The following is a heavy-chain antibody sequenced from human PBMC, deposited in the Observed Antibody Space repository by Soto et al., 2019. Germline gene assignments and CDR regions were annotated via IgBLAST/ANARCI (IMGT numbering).Heavy chain of an antibody. J-gene: IGHJ5*01. CDR3: VTGCMRRTGWF. CDR2: ISNNGGST. V-gene: IGHV3-64D*06. D-gene: IGHD2-15*01. Sequence: LQHPGMGLQYLSAISNNGGSTYYADSVADRFLISRDNDKNILYLQMTRLRPDDTAVYYCVTGCMRRTGWF.